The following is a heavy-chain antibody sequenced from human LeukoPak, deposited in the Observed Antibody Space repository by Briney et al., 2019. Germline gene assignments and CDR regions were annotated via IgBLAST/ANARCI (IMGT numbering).Heavy chain of an antibody. CDR2: ISSGSEII. CDR1: GFTFSTYN. J-gene: IGHJ4*02. V-gene: IGHV3-48*01. Sequence: GGSLRLSCAASGFTFSTYNVNWVRQAPGKGLEWVSFISSGSEIIYYADSVKGRFTVSRDNAKNSLFLQMNSLRAEDTAVYYCAIMGSAAFTDYWGQGTLVTVSS. CDR3: AIMGSAAFTDY. D-gene: IGHD2-8*01.